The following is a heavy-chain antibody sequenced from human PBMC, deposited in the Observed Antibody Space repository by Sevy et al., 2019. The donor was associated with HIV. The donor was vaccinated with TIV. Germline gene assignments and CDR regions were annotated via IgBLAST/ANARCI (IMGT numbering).Heavy chain of an antibody. Sequence: ASVKVSCKASGYTFINYGISWVRQAPGQGLEWMGWISTYNGNTNYAQKLQGRVTMTTDTSTRTAYMELRSLRSDDTAVYYCSRDWGKYCSGGRWYSPACYYYGMDVWGQGTTVTVSS. J-gene: IGHJ6*02. V-gene: IGHV1-18*01. CDR1: GYTFINYG. D-gene: IGHD2-15*01. CDR2: ISTYNGNT. CDR3: SRDWGKYCSGGRWYSPACYYYGMDV.